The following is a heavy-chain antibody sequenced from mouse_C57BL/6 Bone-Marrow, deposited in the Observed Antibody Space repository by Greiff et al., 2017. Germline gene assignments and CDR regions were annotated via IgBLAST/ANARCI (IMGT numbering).Heavy chain of an antibody. CDR3: SRSGDGYPYAMDY. V-gene: IGHV1-69*01. CDR2: IDPSDSYT. Sequence: QVQLQQPGAELVMPGASVKLSCKASGYTFTSYWMHWVKQRPGLGLEWIGEIDPSDSYTNDNQKFKGKATLTVDKSSRSAYMQLSSLTSEASEVYYCSRSGDGYPYAMDYWGQGTSVTVSS. J-gene: IGHJ4*01. CDR1: GYTFTSYW. D-gene: IGHD2-3*01.